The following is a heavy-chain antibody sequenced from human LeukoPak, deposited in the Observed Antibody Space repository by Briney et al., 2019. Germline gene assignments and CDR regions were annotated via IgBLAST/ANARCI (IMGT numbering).Heavy chain of an antibody. J-gene: IGHJ4*02. CDR2: INPNSGGT. Sequence: ASVKVSCKASGYTFTGYYMHWVRQAPGQGLEWMGWINPNSGGTNYAQKFQGRVTMTRDTSISTAYMELRRLRSDDTAVYYCARVDHYDFWRPVDYWGQGTLVTVSS. D-gene: IGHD3-3*01. V-gene: IGHV1-2*02. CDR3: ARVDHYDFWRPVDY. CDR1: GYTFTGYY.